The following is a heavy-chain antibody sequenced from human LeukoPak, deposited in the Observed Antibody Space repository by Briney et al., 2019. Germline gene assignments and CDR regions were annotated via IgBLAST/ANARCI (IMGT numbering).Heavy chain of an antibody. J-gene: IGHJ4*02. CDR1: KFIFSDYG. CDR2: IWYDGSDE. D-gene: IGHD5-24*01. V-gene: IGHV3-33*01. Sequence: GGSLRLSCAASKFIFSDYGMHWVRQAPGKGLEWVAFIWYDGSDEYYADSVKGRLTISRDNAKNSLYLQMNSLRAEDTAVYYCARAEMTTITYPDYWGQGTPVTVSS. CDR3: ARAEMTTITYPDY.